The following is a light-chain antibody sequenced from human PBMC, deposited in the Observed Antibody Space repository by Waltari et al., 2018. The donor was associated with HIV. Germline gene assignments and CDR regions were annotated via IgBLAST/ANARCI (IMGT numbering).Light chain of an antibody. CDR2: WAS. V-gene: IGKV4-1*01. J-gene: IGKJ4*01. Sequence: DIVMTQSPDSLVVSLGERATITCKPSQSVLYSSNNKNYLAWYQQKPGQPPKLLIYWASTRESGVPDRFSGSGSGTDFTLTISSLQAEDVAVYYCQQYYSTPLTFGGGTKVEIK. CDR3: QQYYSTPLT. CDR1: QSVLYSSNNKNY.